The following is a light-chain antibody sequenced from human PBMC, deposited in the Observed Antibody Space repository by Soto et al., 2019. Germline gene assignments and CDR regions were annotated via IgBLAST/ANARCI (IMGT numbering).Light chain of an antibody. CDR3: CSYAGTYFYV. CDR2: DVS. CDR1: SSDVGGYNY. V-gene: IGLV2-11*01. J-gene: IGLJ1*01. Sequence: QSALTQPRSVSGSPGQSVTISCTGTSSDVGGYNYVSWYQQHPGKAPRLMIYDVSYRPSGVPDRFSGSKSGNTASLTISGLQADDEADYYCCSYAGTYFYVFGTGTKVTVL.